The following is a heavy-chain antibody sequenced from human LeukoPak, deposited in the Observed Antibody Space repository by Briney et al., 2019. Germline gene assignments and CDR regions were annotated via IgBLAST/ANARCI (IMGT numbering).Heavy chain of an antibody. V-gene: IGHV3-21*01. Sequence: GGSLRLSCAASGFTFSSYSMNWVRQAPGKGLEWVSSISSSSSYLYYADSVKGRFTISRDNAKNSLYLQMNSLRAEDTAVYYCARCEGYSGYELPPTYGAAFDIWGQGTMVTVSS. D-gene: IGHD5-12*01. J-gene: IGHJ3*02. CDR2: ISSSSSYL. CDR3: ARCEGYSGYELPPTYGAAFDI. CDR1: GFTFSSYS.